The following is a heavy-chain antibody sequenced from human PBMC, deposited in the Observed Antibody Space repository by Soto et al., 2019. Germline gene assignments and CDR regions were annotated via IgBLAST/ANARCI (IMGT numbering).Heavy chain of an antibody. CDR2: INHSGST. V-gene: IGHV4-34*01. CDR1: GGSFSGYY. D-gene: IGHD2-2*01. CDR3: ARTTETAAPSFDY. J-gene: IGHJ4*02. Sequence: ETLSLTCAVYGGSFSGYYWSWIRQPPGKGLEWIGEINHSGSTNYNPSLKSRVTISVDTSKNQFSLKLSSVTAADTAVYYCARTTETAAPSFDYWGQGTLVTVSS.